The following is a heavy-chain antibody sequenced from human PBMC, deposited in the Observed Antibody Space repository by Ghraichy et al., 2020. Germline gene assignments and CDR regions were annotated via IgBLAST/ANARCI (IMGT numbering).Heavy chain of an antibody. Sequence: GGSLRLSCAASGFTVSSNYMSWVRQAPGKGLEWVSVIYSGGSTYYADSVKGRFTISRDNSKNTLYLQMNSLRAEDTAVYYCARDKVPRGYSGSYGLDYWGQGTLVTVSS. CDR1: GFTVSSNY. J-gene: IGHJ4*02. CDR3: ARDKVPRGYSGSYGLDY. D-gene: IGHD1-26*01. V-gene: IGHV3-53*01. CDR2: IYSGGST.